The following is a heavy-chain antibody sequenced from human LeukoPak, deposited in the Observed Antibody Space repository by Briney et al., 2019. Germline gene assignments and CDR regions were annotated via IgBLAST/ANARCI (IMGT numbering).Heavy chain of an antibody. V-gene: IGHV3-30*18. D-gene: IGHD3-3*01. CDR3: AKGGTIFGVVLPPAAFDI. J-gene: IGHJ3*02. CDR2: ISYDGSNK. Sequence: GGSLRLSCAASGFTFSSYGMHWVRQAPGKGLGWVAVISYDGSNKYYADSVKGRFTISRDNSKNTLYLQMNSLRAEDTAVYYCAKGGTIFGVVLPPAAFDIWGQGTMVTVSS. CDR1: GFTFSSYG.